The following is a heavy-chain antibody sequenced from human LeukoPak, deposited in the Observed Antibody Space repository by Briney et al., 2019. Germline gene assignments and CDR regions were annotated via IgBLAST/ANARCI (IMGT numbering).Heavy chain of an antibody. V-gene: IGHV3-21*01. D-gene: IGHD3-16*01. CDR3: ARADYDYVWGSYSPGIDY. CDR2: ISSSSSYI. J-gene: IGHJ4*02. Sequence: GGSLRLSCAASGFTFSNYSMNWVRQAPGKGLEWVSSISSSSSYIYYADSVKGRFTISRDNAKNSLYLQMNSLRAEDTAVYYCARADYDYVWGSYSPGIDYWGQGTLVTVSS. CDR1: GFTFSNYS.